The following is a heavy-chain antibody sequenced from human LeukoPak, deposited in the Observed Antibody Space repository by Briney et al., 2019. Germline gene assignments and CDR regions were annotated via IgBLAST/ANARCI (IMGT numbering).Heavy chain of an antibody. Sequence: SETLSLTCTVSGGSISSHYWSWIRQPPGKGLEWIGYIYYSGSTNYNPSLKSRVTISVDTSKNQFSLKLSSVTAAVTAVYYCARGPDIVVVPAATPYFDYWGQGTLVTVSS. V-gene: IGHV4-59*11. CDR1: GGSISSHY. CDR2: IYYSGST. D-gene: IGHD2-2*01. CDR3: ARGPDIVVVPAATPYFDY. J-gene: IGHJ4*02.